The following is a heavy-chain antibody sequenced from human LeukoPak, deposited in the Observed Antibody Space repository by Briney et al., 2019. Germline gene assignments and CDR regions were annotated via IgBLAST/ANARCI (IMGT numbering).Heavy chain of an antibody. J-gene: IGHJ4*02. D-gene: IGHD2-2*01. Sequence: PSETLSLTCTVSGGSISNYYWSWIRQPPGKGLEWIGYIYYSGSTNYNPSLKSRVTISVDTSKNQFSLKLSSVTAADTAVYYCARYTVVPAAYFDYWGQGTLVTASS. CDR3: ARYTVVPAAYFDY. CDR1: GGSISNYY. CDR2: IYYSGST. V-gene: IGHV4-59*01.